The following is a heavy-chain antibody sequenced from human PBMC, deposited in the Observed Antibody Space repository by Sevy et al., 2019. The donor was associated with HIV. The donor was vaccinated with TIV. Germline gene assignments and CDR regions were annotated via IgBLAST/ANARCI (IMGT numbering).Heavy chain of an antibody. CDR3: AREAWVDAFDI. V-gene: IGHV3-7*01. D-gene: IGHD3-16*01. CDR1: GFTFSSYW. CDR2: IKQDGSEK. Sequence: GGSLRLSCAASGFTFSSYWMSWVRQAPGKGLEWVANIKQDGSEKYYVDSVKGRFTISRDNAKNSLYLQMNSLRAEDTAVYYGAREAWVDAFDIWGQGTMVTVSS. J-gene: IGHJ3*02.